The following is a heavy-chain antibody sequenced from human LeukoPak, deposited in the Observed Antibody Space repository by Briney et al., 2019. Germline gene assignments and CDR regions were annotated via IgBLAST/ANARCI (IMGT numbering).Heavy chain of an antibody. CDR1: GGAFSGYS. V-gene: IGHV4-34*01. CDR2: INHSGST. J-gene: IGHJ4*02. CDR3: ARGVPKRVVVVPAAIGVFGY. D-gene: IGHD2-2*01. Sequence: SESLSLTCAVYGGAFSGYSWSWIRQPPGKGREWIGGINHSGSTNYNPSLKSRVTISVDTSKNQFSLKLSSVTAADTAVYYCARGVPKRVVVVPAAIGVFGYWGQGTLVTVSS.